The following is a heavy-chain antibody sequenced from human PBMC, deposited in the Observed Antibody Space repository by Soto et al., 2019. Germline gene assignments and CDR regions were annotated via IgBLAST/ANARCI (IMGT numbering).Heavy chain of an antibody. Sequence: PGGSLSLCCTASGFTFSSYRMTWVRQAPGKGLEWVSSSSSSSSYIYYADSVKGRFTISRDNANTSLYLQMNSLRAEDTAVYYCARDSNAPLEMATITPFYYRGR. CDR2: SSSSSSYI. J-gene: IGHJ2*01. D-gene: IGHD5-12*01. CDR3: ARDSNAPLEMATITPFYY. CDR1: GFTFSSYR. V-gene: IGHV3-21*01.